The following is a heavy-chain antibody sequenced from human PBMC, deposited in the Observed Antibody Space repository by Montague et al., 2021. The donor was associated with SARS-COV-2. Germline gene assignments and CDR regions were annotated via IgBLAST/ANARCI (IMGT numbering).Heavy chain of an antibody. D-gene: IGHD2-15*01. CDR1: GASISSSSFF. Sequence: SETLSLTCTVPGASISSSSFFWGWIRQPPGKGLEWIGTVSYSGDYNYMPSLESRVTMPVDTSKNQFSLKVNSVTAADTAVYYCARHYSATLPAVYWGQGTLVTVSS. V-gene: IGHV4-39*07. J-gene: IGHJ4*02. CDR3: ARHYSATLPAVY. CDR2: VSYSGDY.